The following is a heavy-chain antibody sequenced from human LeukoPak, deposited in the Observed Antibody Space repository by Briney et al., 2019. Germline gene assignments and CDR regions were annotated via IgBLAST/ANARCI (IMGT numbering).Heavy chain of an antibody. CDR1: GGSFSCYY. CDR2: INHSGST. CDR3: ARRRGLGNWGFDP. D-gene: IGHD4-23*01. V-gene: IGHV4-34*01. Sequence: PSETLSLTCAVYGGSFSCYYWSWIRQPPGKGLEWIGEINHSGSTNYNPSLKSRVTISVDTSKNQFSLKLSSVTAADTAVYYCARRRGLGNWGFDPWGQGTLVTVSS. J-gene: IGHJ5*02.